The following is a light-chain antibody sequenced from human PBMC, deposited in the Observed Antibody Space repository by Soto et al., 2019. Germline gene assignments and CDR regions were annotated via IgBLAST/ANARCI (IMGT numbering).Light chain of an antibody. V-gene: IGKV3-11*01. Sequence: EITLTQSPGTLSLAPGEGATLACRASHSVSKYVAWYQQKRGQAPRLLIYDGSQTATGIPARFSGSGSVTDFNLTISSLEPEDFAVYYCQQRYMWPPTFGPGTKV. J-gene: IGKJ3*01. CDR3: QQRYMWPPT. CDR1: HSVSKY. CDR2: DGS.